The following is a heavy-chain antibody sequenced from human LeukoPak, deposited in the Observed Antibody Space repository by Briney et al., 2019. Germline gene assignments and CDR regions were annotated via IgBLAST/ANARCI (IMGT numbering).Heavy chain of an antibody. CDR3: ARGSDDFWSGYSPSY. V-gene: IGHV1-2*02. CDR1: GYTFTGYY. Sequence: ASVKVSCKASGYTFTGYYMHWVRQAPGQGVEGMGWINAISGGTNYAQTFQRRVTMTRDTSISTAYMELSRLRSDDTAVYYCARGSDDFWSGYSPSYWGQGTLVTVSS. J-gene: IGHJ4*02. CDR2: INAISGGT. D-gene: IGHD3-3*01.